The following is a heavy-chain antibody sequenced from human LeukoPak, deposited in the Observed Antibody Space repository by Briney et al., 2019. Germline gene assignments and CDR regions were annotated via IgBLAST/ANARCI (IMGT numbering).Heavy chain of an antibody. D-gene: IGHD3-22*01. CDR2: IYYSGST. CDR1: GGSFSGYY. J-gene: IGHJ6*03. CDR3: ARGGNYYDSSGYYFAYYYYMDV. Sequence: SETLSLTCAVYGGSFSGYYWSWIRQPPGKGLEWIGYIYYSGSTNYNPPLKSRVTISVDTSKNQFSLKLSSVTAADTAVYYCARGGNYYDSSGYYFAYYYYMDVWGKGTTVTISS. V-gene: IGHV4-59*01.